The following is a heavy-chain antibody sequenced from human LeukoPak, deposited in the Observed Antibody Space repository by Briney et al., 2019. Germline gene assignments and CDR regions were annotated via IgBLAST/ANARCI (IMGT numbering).Heavy chain of an antibody. CDR1: GFTFSTYG. D-gene: IGHD3-22*01. Sequence: GGSLRLSCAASGFTFSTYGMNWVRQAPGKGLEWVSYISHSSDAIYYPDSVKGRFTVSRDNAKNSLYLQMNSLRDEDTAVYYCARASPSGYDYWGQGTLVTVSS. V-gene: IGHV3-48*02. CDR2: ISHSSDAI. J-gene: IGHJ4*02. CDR3: ARASPSGYDY.